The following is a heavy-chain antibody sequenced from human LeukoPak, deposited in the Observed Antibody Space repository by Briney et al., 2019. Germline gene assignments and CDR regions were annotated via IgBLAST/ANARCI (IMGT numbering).Heavy chain of an antibody. D-gene: IGHD3-10*01. CDR1: GFTFSSYA. V-gene: IGHV3-43*02. CDR2: ISGDGGST. CDR3: AKDNYYGSGSYTYYYYGTDV. J-gene: IGHJ6*02. Sequence: SGGSLRLSCAASGFTFSSYAMSWVRQAPGKGLEWVSLISGDGGSTYYANSVKGRFTISRDNSKNSLYLQMNSLRTEDTALYYCAKDNYYGSGSYTYYYYGTDVWGQGTTVTVSS.